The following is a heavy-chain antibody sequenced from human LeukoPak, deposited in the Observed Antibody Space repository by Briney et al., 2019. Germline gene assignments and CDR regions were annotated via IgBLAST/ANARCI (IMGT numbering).Heavy chain of an antibody. V-gene: IGHV4-34*01. CDR1: GPSIGSFY. Sequence: SETLSLTCSVSGPSIGSFYWSWIRQPPGKGLEWIGEINHSGSTNYNPSLKSRVTISVDTSKNQFSLKLSSVTAADTAVYYCARGVWLNYFDYWGQGTLVTVSS. J-gene: IGHJ4*02. D-gene: IGHD3-9*01. CDR3: ARGVWLNYFDY. CDR2: INHSGST.